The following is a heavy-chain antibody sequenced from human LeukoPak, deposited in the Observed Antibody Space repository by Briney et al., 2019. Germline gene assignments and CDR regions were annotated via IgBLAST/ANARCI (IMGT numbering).Heavy chain of an antibody. CDR3: ARSPRDGYHDAFDI. Sequence: GESLKISCKASGYIFTSYWVGWVRQMPGKGLEWLGIIYPGDSDTRYSPSFQGQVTISADKSITTAYLQWSSLKASDTAMYYCARSPRDGYHDAFDIWGQGTMVTVFS. CDR1: GYIFTSYW. CDR2: IYPGDSDT. J-gene: IGHJ3*02. V-gene: IGHV5-51*01. D-gene: IGHD5-24*01.